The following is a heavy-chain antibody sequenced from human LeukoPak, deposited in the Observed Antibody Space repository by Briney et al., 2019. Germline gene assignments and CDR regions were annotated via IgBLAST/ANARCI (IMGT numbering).Heavy chain of an antibody. J-gene: IGHJ4*02. CDR2: ISGSGGST. V-gene: IGHV3-23*01. CDR1: GFTFSSYA. Sequence: PGESLRLSCAASGFTFSSYAMSWVRQAPGKGLEWVSAISGSGGSTYYADSVKGRFTISRDNSKNTLYLQMNSLRAEDTAVYYCAKDSQNIVGGYFDYWGQGTLVTVSS. D-gene: IGHD2/OR15-2a*01. CDR3: AKDSQNIVGGYFDY.